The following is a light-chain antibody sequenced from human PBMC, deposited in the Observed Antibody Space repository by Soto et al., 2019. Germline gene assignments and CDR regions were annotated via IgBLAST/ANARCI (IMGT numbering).Light chain of an antibody. CDR1: SSDIGGHNY. V-gene: IGLV2-14*01. J-gene: IGLJ2*01. CDR3: SSFTSTSTVI. Sequence: QSVLTQPASVSGSLGQSITISCTGTSSDIGGHNYVSWYQLHPGKAPKVLIFEVIKRPSGFSTRFSGSKSGNMASLTISGLRPEDEGDYYCSSFTSTSTVILGGGTKLTVL. CDR2: EVI.